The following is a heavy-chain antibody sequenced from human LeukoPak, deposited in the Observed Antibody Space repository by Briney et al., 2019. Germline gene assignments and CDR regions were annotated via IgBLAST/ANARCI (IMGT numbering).Heavy chain of an antibody. Sequence: PSETLSLTCTVSGVSISSSSYYWGWIRQPPGKGLEWIGSIYYSGSTYYNPSLKSRVTISVDTSKNQFSLKLSSVTAADTAVYYCASRTYCSGGSCYGWYFDYWGQGTLVTVSS. V-gene: IGHV4-39*01. J-gene: IGHJ4*02. CDR2: IYYSGST. CDR1: GVSISSSSYY. CDR3: ASRTYCSGGSCYGWYFDY. D-gene: IGHD2-15*01.